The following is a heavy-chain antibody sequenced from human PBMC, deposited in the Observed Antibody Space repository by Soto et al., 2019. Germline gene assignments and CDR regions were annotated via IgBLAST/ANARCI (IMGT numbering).Heavy chain of an antibody. CDR1: GGSSISGDYY. CDR2: IYYSGST. D-gene: IGHD5-18*01. J-gene: IGHJ5*02. V-gene: IGHV4-30-4*01. Sequence: TLSLTCTVSGGSSISGDYYWSWIRQPPGKGLEWIGYIYYSGSTYYNPSLKSRVTISVDTSKNQFSLKLSSVTAADTAVYYCASLKLGYSTFDPWGQGTLVTVSS. CDR3: ASLKLGYSTFDP.